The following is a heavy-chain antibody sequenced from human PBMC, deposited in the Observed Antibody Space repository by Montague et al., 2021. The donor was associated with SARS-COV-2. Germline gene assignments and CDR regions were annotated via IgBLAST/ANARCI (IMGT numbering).Heavy chain of an antibody. CDR1: GGSISSYY. J-gene: IGHJ4*02. V-gene: IGHV4-59*01. CDR3: AREGGSYLPFDY. Sequence: SETLSLTCTVSGGSISSYYWSWIRQPPGKGLEWIGYIYYSGSTNYNPSLKSRVTISVDTSKNQFSLKLSSVTAADTAVYYCAREGGSYLPFDYWSQGTLVTVSS. D-gene: IGHD1-26*01. CDR2: IYYSGST.